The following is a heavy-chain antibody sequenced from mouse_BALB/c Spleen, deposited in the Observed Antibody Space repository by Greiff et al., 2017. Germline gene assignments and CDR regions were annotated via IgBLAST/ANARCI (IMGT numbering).Heavy chain of an antibody. CDR1: GYTFTSYW. V-gene: IGHV1-69*02. CDR2: IYPSDSYT. J-gene: IGHJ1*01. D-gene: IGHD1-1*01. CDR3: TRQVLYYYGSSYWYFDV. Sequence: QVQLQQPGAELVRPGASVKLSCKASGYTFTSYWINWVKQRPGQGLEWIGNIYPSDSYTNYNQKFKDKATLTVDKSSSTAYMQLSSPTSEDSAVYYCTRQVLYYYGSSYWYFDVWGAGTTVTVSS.